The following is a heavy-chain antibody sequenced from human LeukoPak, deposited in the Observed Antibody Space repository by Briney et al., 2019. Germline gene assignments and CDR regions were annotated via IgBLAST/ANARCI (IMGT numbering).Heavy chain of an antibody. D-gene: IGHD3-10*01. V-gene: IGHV3-21*01. CDR2: ISSSSSYI. Sequence: GGALRLSCAASGFTFSSYSMNWVRQAPGKGLEWVSSISSSSSYIYYADSVKDRFTISRDNAKNALYLQLNSLRAEDTAVYYCARDDTYGSGSLDYWRQGTLVTVSS. CDR1: GFTFSSYS. J-gene: IGHJ4*02. CDR3: ARDDTYGSGSLDY.